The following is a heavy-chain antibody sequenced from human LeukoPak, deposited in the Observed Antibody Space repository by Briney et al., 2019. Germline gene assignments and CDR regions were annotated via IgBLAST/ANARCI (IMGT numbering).Heavy chain of an antibody. CDR1: GYSFTTYG. J-gene: IGHJ4*02. Sequence: ASVKVSCKTSGYSFTTYGMSWVRQAPGQGLEWMGWINPKSGGTNYAQRFQGRVTMTRDTSINTAYMDLSRLRSDDTAVYYCARTYYYDSSGYYYTYWGQGTLVTVSS. D-gene: IGHD3-22*01. CDR2: INPKSGGT. V-gene: IGHV1-2*02. CDR3: ARTYYYDSSGYYYTY.